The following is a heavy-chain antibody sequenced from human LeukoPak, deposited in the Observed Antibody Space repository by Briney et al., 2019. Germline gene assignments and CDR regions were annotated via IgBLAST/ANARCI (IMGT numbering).Heavy chain of an antibody. Sequence: KPSETLSLTCTVSGGSISSSSYYWGWIRQPPGKGLEWIGSIYYSGSTYYNPSLKSRVTISVDTYKNQFSLKLSSVTAADTAVYYCARDGRELPYSLPYYFDYWGQGTLVTVSS. D-gene: IGHD3-10*01. CDR3: ARDGRELPYSLPYYFDY. J-gene: IGHJ4*02. V-gene: IGHV4-39*07. CDR2: IYYSGST. CDR1: GGSISSSSYY.